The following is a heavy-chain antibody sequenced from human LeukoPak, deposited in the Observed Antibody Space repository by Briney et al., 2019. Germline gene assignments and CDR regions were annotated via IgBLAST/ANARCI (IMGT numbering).Heavy chain of an antibody. Sequence: PGGSLRLSCAASGFTFSSYSMNWVRQAPGKGLEWVSSISSSSSYIYYADSVKGRFTISRDNAKNSLYLQMNSLRAEDTAVYYRARDIMGLSVYYYGMDVWGKGTTVAVSS. V-gene: IGHV3-21*01. CDR1: GFTFSSYS. D-gene: IGHD2-8*01. CDR3: ARDIMGLSVYYYGMDV. CDR2: ISSSSSYI. J-gene: IGHJ6*04.